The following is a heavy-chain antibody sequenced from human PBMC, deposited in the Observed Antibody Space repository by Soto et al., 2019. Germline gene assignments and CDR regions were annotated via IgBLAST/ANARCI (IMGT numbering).Heavy chain of an antibody. D-gene: IGHD2-21*02. CDR3: ASIPYKYCGGDCYVGWFDP. Sequence: SETLSLTCAVSGYSISSGYYWGWIRQPPGKGLEWIGSIYHSGSTYYNPSLKSRVTISVDTSKNQFSLKLSSVTAADTAVYYCASIPYKYCGGDCYVGWFDPWGQGTLVTVSS. CDR2: IYHSGST. J-gene: IGHJ5*02. V-gene: IGHV4-38-2*01. CDR1: GYSISSGYY.